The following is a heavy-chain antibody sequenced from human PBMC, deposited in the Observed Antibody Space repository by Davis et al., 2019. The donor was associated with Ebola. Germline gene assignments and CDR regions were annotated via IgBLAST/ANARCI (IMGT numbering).Heavy chain of an antibody. D-gene: IGHD2-15*01. CDR1: GYTFTGYY. CDR2: INPNSGGT. V-gene: IGHV1-2*06. CDR3: ARGRGVVVAATQIGFDP. Sequence: AASVKVSCKASGYTFTGYYMHWVRQAPGQGLAWMGRINPNSGGTNYAQKFQGRVTMTRDTSISTAYMELSRLRSDDTAVYYCARGRGVVVAATQIGFDPWGQGTLVTVSS. J-gene: IGHJ5*02.